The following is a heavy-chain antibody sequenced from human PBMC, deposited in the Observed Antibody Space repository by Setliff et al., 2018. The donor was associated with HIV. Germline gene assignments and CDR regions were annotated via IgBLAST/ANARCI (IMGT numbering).Heavy chain of an antibody. CDR1: GYTFTSYG. CDR2: ISAYNGNT. Sequence: ASVKVSCRASGYTFTSYGISWVRQAPGQGLEWMGWISAYNGNTNYAQKFQGRVTMTRVTSTSTAYMELRSLRSDDTAAYYCARVWDWNYDLGYWGQGTLVTVSS. V-gene: IGHV1-18*01. D-gene: IGHD1-7*01. J-gene: IGHJ4*02. CDR3: ARVWDWNYDLGY.